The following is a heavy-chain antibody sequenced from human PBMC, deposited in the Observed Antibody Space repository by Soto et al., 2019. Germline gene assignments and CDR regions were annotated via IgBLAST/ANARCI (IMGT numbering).Heavy chain of an antibody. CDR1: GFTFNNYA. CDR3: ARIQPGETYFDY. CDR2: ISSNGGST. V-gene: IGHV3-64*01. J-gene: IGHJ4*02. Sequence: EVQLVESGGGLVQPGGSLRLSCAASGFTFNNYAMHWVRQAPGKGLEYVSAISSNGGSTYYANSVKGRFTISRDNSKNTLYLQMGSLRTEDMAVYYCARIQPGETYFDYWGQGTLVTVSS.